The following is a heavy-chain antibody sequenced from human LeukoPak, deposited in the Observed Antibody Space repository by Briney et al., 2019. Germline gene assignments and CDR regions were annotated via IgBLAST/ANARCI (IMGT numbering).Heavy chain of an antibody. D-gene: IGHD3-22*01. V-gene: IGHV4-38-2*01. CDR3: ARSSLLRQRPEKYNWFDP. CDR1: GYSISSGYY. J-gene: IGHJ5*02. CDR2: IYHSGST. Sequence: SETLSLTCAVSGYSISSGYYWGWIRQPPGKGLEWIGSIYHSGSTYYNPSLKSRVTISVDTSKNQFSLKLSSVTAADTAVYYCARSSLLRQRPEKYNWFDPWGQGTLVTVSS.